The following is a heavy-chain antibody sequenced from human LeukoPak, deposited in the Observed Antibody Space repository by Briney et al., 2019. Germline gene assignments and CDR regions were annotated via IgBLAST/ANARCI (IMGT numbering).Heavy chain of an antibody. CDR1: GFTFSSYG. J-gene: IGHJ6*02. CDR2: IWYDGSNK. Sequence: PGGSLRLSCAASGFTFSSYGMHWVRQAPGKGLEWVAVIWYDGSNKYYADSVKGRFTISRDNSKNTLYLQMNSLRAEDMAVYYCARDGVLVGSYYGMDVWGQGTTVTVSS. CDR3: ARDGVLVGSYYGMDV. V-gene: IGHV3-33*01. D-gene: IGHD2-8*01.